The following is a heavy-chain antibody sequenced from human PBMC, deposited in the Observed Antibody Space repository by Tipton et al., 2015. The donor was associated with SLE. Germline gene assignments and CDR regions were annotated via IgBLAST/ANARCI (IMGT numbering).Heavy chain of an antibody. Sequence: SLRLSCAASGFTFSSYGMHWVRQAPGKGLEWVAVISYDGSNKYYADSVKGRFTISRDNSKNTLYLQMNSLRAEDTAVYYCAKGRGLVVPAAFDIWGQGTMVTVSS. CDR3: AKGRGLVVPAAFDI. CDR1: GFTFSSYG. D-gene: IGHD2-2*01. J-gene: IGHJ3*02. V-gene: IGHV3-30*18. CDR2: ISYDGSNK.